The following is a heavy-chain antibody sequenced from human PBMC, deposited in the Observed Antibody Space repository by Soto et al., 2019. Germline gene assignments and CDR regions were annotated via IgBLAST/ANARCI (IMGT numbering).Heavy chain of an antibody. CDR1: GFSFSSYS. V-gene: IGHV3-23*01. CDR3: AKHLGDTISGSFRCLDP. J-gene: IGHJ5*02. CDR2: IGGSGSSK. Sequence: EVQLLESGGGLVQPGGSLRLSCAASGFSFSSYSMSWVRQAPGKGLEWVSSIGGSGSSKYYADSVKGRFSISRDNSKNTLDVQMNCLRAEDTALYQCAKHLGDTISGSFRCLDPWVQGALFTVSS. D-gene: IGHD3-16*01.